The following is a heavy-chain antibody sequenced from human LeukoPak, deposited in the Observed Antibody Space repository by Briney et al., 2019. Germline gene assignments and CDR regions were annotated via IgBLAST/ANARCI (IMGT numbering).Heavy chain of an antibody. CDR1: GFTFSSYA. Sequence: GGSLRLSCAASGFTFSSYAMHWVRQAPGKGLEWVAVISYDGSNKYYADSVKGRFTISRDNSENTLYLQMNSLRAEDTAVYYCARAGVTTYGLIDYWGQGTLVTVSS. CDR3: ARAGVTTYGLIDY. D-gene: IGHD4-17*01. CDR2: ISYDGSNK. V-gene: IGHV3-30-3*01. J-gene: IGHJ4*02.